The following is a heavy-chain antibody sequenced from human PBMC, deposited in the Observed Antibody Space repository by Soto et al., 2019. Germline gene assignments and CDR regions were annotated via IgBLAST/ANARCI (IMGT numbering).Heavy chain of an antibody. J-gene: IGHJ6*02. Sequence: SVKVSCKASGGTFSSYAISWVRQAPGQGLDWMGGIIPIFGTANYAQKFQGRVTITADESTSTAYMELSSLRSEDTAVYYCARGPTRKDHYYYYCYGMDVWGQGTTVTVSS. V-gene: IGHV1-69*13. CDR1: GGTFSSYA. CDR2: IIPIFGTA. CDR3: ARGPTRKDHYYYYCYGMDV. D-gene: IGHD5-12*01.